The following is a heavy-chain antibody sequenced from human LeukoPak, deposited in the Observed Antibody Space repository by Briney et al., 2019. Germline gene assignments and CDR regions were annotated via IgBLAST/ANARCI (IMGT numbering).Heavy chain of an antibody. CDR3: AVTYYYGSGSYT. CDR1: GFTFDDYG. D-gene: IGHD3-10*01. Sequence: GGSLRLSCAASGFTFDDYGMSWVGHAPGKGLEGVSGINWNGGSTGYADSVKGRFTISRDNAKNSLYLQMNSLRAEDTALYYCAVTYYYGSGSYTWGQGTLVTVSS. J-gene: IGHJ5*02. V-gene: IGHV3-20*04. CDR2: INWNGGST.